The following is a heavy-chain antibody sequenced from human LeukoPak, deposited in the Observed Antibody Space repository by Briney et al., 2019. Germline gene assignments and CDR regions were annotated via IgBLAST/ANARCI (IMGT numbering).Heavy chain of an antibody. CDR3: ARASDSSSWTLDY. Sequence: SETLSLTCAVYGGSFSGYYWSWIRQPPGKGLEWIGEINHSGSTNYNPSLKSRVTISVDTSKNQFSLKLSSVTAADTAAYYCARASDSSSWTLDYWGQGTLVTVSS. CDR1: GGSFSGYY. CDR2: INHSGST. V-gene: IGHV4-34*01. J-gene: IGHJ4*02. D-gene: IGHD6-13*01.